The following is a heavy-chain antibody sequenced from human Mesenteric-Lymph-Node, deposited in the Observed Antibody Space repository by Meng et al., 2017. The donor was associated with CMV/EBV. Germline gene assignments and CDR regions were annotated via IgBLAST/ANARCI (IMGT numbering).Heavy chain of an antibody. D-gene: IGHD2-2*01. CDR1: GGTFSSYT. V-gene: IGHV1-69*02. J-gene: IGHJ5*02. Sequence: SVKVSCKASGGTFSSYTISWVRQAPGQGLEWMGRIIPILGIANYAQKFQGRVTITADKSTSTAYMELSSLRSEDTAVYYCARKVGYCSSTSCQDWFDPWGQGTLVTVSS. CDR2: IIPILGIA. CDR3: ARKVGYCSSTSCQDWFDP.